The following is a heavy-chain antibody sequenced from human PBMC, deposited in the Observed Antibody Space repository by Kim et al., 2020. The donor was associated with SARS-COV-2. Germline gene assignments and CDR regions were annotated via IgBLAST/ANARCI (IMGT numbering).Heavy chain of an antibody. V-gene: IGHV1-2*06. CDR1: GYTFTGYY. CDR3: ARDPLEVVVPAVHRGWFDP. D-gene: IGHD2-2*01. Sequence: ASVKVSCKASGYTFTGYYMHWVRQAPGQGLEWMGRINPNSGGTNYAQKFQGRVTMTRDTSISTAYMELSRLRSDDTAVYYCARDPLEVVVPAVHRGWFDPWGQGTLVTVSS. CDR2: INPNSGGT. J-gene: IGHJ5*02.